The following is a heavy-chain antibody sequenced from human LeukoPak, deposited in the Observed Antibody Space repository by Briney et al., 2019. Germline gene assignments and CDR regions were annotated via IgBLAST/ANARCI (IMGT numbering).Heavy chain of an antibody. Sequence: TSETLSLTCTVSGGSISSGGYYWSWIRQPPGKGLEWIGEINHSGSTNYNPSLKSRVTISVDTSKNQFSLKLSSVTAADTAVYYCARPRGLRPGGFDYWGQGTLVTVSS. CDR1: GGSISSGGYY. J-gene: IGHJ4*02. V-gene: IGHV4-39*07. D-gene: IGHD5/OR15-5a*01. CDR3: ARPRGLRPGGFDY. CDR2: INHSGST.